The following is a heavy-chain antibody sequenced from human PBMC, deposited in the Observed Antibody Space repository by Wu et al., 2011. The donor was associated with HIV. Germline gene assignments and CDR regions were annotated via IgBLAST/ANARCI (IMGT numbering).Heavy chain of an antibody. CDR2: INPNTGYT. CDR3: ARGGSSDY. Sequence: QVQLVQSGAEVRRPGASVKVSCKASGFSLLGHYIHWVRQAPGQGLEWMSWINPNTGYTKYAQNFQGRVTLTRDTSTSSVYMDLKSLKSEDTAVYYCARGGSSDYWGQGTLVAVSS. V-gene: IGHV1-2*02. D-gene: IGHD3-16*01. J-gene: IGHJ4*02. CDR1: GFSLLGHY.